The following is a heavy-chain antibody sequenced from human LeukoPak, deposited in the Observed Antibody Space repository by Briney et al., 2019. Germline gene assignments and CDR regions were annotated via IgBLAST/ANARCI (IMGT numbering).Heavy chain of an antibody. CDR3: ARDHNWGFDY. CDR2: IKQDGSDK. D-gene: IGHD7-27*01. Sequence: GGSLRLSCAASGFTFSSHWMTWVRQAPGKGLEWVANIKQDGSDKYYVDSVRGRFTISRDNAKNSLYLQMNSLRDEDTAVYYCARDHNWGFDYWGQGTLVAVSS. J-gene: IGHJ4*02. CDR1: GFTFSSHW. V-gene: IGHV3-7*01.